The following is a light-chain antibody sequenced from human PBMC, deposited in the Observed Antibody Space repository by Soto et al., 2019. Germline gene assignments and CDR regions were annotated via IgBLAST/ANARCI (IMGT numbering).Light chain of an antibody. J-gene: IGLJ1*01. Sequence: QSALTQPASVSGSPGQSITISCTGTSSDVGGYNYVSWYQQYPGKAPKLMIYEVSNRPSGFSNRFSGSTSGNAASLTISALQADDEADYFCCSSAPESTYVFGTGTKLTVL. CDR3: CSSAPESTYV. CDR2: EVS. V-gene: IGLV2-14*01. CDR1: SSDVGGYNY.